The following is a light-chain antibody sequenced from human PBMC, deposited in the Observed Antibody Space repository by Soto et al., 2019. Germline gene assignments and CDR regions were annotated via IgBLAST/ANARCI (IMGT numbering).Light chain of an antibody. J-gene: IGKJ3*01. CDR2: DAS. CDR3: QHRHN. CDR1: QSVSRD. Sequence: DIVLTQFPATLSLSPGERATLSCRASQSVSRDFAWYQQKPGQAPRLLIYDASNRATGIPARFSDSGSGTDFTLTINSLQPEDFAVYYCQHRHNFGPGTKVDFK. V-gene: IGKV3-11*01.